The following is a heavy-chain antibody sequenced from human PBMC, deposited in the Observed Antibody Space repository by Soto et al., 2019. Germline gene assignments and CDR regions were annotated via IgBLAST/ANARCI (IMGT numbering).Heavy chain of an antibody. Sequence: QVQLVESGGGVVQPGRSLRLSCAASGFTFSSYAMHWVRQAPGKGLEWVAVISYDGSNKYYADSVKGRFTISRDNSKNTLYLQMHSLRAEDTAVYYCASLTGYSYGSAAYYYYGMDVWGQGTTVTVAS. CDR2: ISYDGSNK. J-gene: IGHJ6*02. CDR1: GFTFSSYA. V-gene: IGHV3-30-3*01. CDR3: ASLTGYSYGSAAYYYYGMDV. D-gene: IGHD5-18*01.